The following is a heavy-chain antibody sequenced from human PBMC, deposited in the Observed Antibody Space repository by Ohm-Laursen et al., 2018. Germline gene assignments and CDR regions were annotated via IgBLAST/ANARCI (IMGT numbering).Heavy chain of an antibody. CDR3: ASYSSSWYSFYFDY. V-gene: IGHV3-23*01. D-gene: IGHD6-13*01. CDR1: GFTFSSYA. Sequence: SLRLSCAASGFTFSSYAMSWVRQAPGKGLEWVSAISGSGGSTYYADSVKGRFTISRDNSKNTLYLQMNSLRAEDTAVYYCASYSSSWYSFYFDYWGQGTLVTVSS. CDR2: ISGSGGST. J-gene: IGHJ4*02.